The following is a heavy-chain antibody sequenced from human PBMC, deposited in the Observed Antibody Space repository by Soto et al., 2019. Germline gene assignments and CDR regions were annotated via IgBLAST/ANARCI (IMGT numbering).Heavy chain of an antibody. Sequence: GASVKVSCKASGGTFSSYAISWVRQAPGQGLEWMGGIIPIFGTANYAQKFQGRVTITADESTSTAYMELSSLRSEETAVYYCARGIAAAGTPYYYGMDVWGQGTTVTVSS. V-gene: IGHV1-69*13. CDR2: IIPIFGTA. CDR3: ARGIAAAGTPYYYGMDV. D-gene: IGHD6-13*01. CDR1: GGTFSSYA. J-gene: IGHJ6*02.